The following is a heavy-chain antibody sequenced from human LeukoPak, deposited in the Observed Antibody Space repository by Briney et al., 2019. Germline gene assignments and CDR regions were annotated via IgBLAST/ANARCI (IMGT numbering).Heavy chain of an antibody. J-gene: IGHJ6*02. Sequence: GGSLRLSCAASGFTFSNYAMTWVRQAPGKGLEWVSAISGPGGSTYYAGSVKGRFTISRDNSKNTLFLQMNSLRVEDTAVYYCAKVDQQLAAWFYYGMDVWGQGTTVTSP. V-gene: IGHV3-23*01. CDR2: ISGPGGST. CDR1: GFTFSNYA. CDR3: AKVDQQLAAWFYYGMDV. D-gene: IGHD6-13*01.